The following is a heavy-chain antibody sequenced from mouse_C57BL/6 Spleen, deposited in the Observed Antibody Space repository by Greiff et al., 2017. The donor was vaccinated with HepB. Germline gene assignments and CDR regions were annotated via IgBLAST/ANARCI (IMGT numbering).Heavy chain of an antibody. CDR3: VRQTVVSWYFDV. V-gene: IGHV10-1*01. CDR2: IRSKSNNYAT. CDR1: GFSFNTYA. J-gene: IGHJ1*03. D-gene: IGHD1-1*01. Sequence: EVQLVESGGGLVQPKGSLKLSCAASGFSFNTYAMNWVRQAPGKGLEWVARIRSKSNNYATYYADSVKDRFTISRDDSESMLYLQMNNLKTEDTAMYYCVRQTVVSWYFDVWGTGTTVTVSS.